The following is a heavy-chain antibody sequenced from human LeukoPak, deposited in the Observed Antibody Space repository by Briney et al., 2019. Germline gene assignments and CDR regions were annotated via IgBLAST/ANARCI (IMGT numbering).Heavy chain of an antibody. V-gene: IGHV1-69-2*01. Sequence: ASVKVSCKVSGYTFTDYYMHWVQQAPGKGLEWMGLVDPEDGETIYAEKFQGGVTITADTSTDTAYMELSSLRSEDTAVYYCATVNSGSFEGVDYWGQGTLVTVSS. J-gene: IGHJ4*02. D-gene: IGHD1-26*01. CDR3: ATVNSGSFEGVDY. CDR1: GYTFTDYY. CDR2: VDPEDGET.